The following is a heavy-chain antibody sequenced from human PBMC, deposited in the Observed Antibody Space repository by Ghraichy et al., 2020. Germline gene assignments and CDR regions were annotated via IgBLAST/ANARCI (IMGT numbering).Heavy chain of an antibody. Sequence: GGSLRLSCAASGFMFSSYWVTWVRQAPGKGLEWVANVKPDGGEKNYVGSVKGRFTISRDNAKKSLYLQMNSLRAEDTAVYYCAKCRGTTWNDALDVWGQGIVVTVS. D-gene: IGHD1-1*01. CDR3: AKCRGTTWNDALDV. CDR2: VKPDGGEK. CDR1: GFMFSSYW. V-gene: IGHV3-7*01. J-gene: IGHJ3*01.